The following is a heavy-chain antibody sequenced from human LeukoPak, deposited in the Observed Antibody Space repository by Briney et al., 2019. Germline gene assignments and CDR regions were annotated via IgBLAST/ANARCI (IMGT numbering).Heavy chain of an antibody. CDR1: GGSISTYH. CDR3: ARLTRDGYTTF. V-gene: IGHV4-59*01. Sequence: SETLSLTCTVSGGSISTYHWNWIRQPPGKGLQWIGYIYRGSTNYNPSLKSRVTISADTSKNEISLKLRSVTSADTAMYYCARLTRDGYTTFWGQGALVTVSS. J-gene: IGHJ4*02. CDR2: IYRGST. D-gene: IGHD5-24*01.